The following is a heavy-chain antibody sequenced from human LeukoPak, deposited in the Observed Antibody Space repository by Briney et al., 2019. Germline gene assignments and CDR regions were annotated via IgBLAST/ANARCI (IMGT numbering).Heavy chain of an antibody. V-gene: IGHV3-7*01. D-gene: IGHD6-13*01. CDR2: IKQDGSEK. J-gene: IGHJ3*02. CDR1: GFTFSTYG. CDR3: AREAAADGDAFDI. Sequence: GGSLRLSCAASGFTFSTYGMHWVRQVPGKGLEWVANIKQDGSEKYYVDSVKGRFTISRDNAKNSLYLQMNSLRAEDTAVYYCAREAAADGDAFDIWGQGTMVTVFS.